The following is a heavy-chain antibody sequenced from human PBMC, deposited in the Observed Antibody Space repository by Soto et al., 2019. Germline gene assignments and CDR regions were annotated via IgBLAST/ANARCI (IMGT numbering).Heavy chain of an antibody. J-gene: IGHJ6*02. CDR2: ISAYNGKT. CDR1: GYTFTSYG. CDR3: ARACESRCYGMDV. V-gene: IGHV1-18*01. Sequence: QVQLVQSGAEVKKPGASVKVSCKASGYTFTSYGISWVRQAPGQGLEGMGWISAYNGKTNYAQKLQGRVTMTIDTPTSTADMELRSLRSDDTAVYYCARACESRCYGMDVWGQGTTVTVSS. D-gene: IGHD2-8*01.